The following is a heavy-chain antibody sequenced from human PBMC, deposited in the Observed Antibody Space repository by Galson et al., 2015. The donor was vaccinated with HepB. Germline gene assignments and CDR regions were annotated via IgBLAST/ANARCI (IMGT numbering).Heavy chain of an antibody. CDR1: GYTFTSYG. Sequence: SVKVSCKASGYTFTSYGISWVRQAPGQGLEWMGWISAYNGDTNYAQKLQGRVAMTTDTSTSTAYMELRSLRSDDTAVYYCARERLAVAGTLDLDYWGQGTLVTVSS. CDR3: ARERLAVAGTLDLDY. CDR2: ISAYNGDT. J-gene: IGHJ4*02. V-gene: IGHV1-18*01. D-gene: IGHD6-19*01.